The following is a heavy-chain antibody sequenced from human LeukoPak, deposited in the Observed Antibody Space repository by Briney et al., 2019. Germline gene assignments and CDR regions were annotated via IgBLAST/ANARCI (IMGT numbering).Heavy chain of an antibody. V-gene: IGHV4-4*02. Sequence: SGTLSLSCAVSGGSISSSNCGIWVRPTPGKGLEGIGKIYHTGSTYYNQSLKSRVTISLDTSKNQFSLKLSSVTAADAAVYYCARDADCGGDCFSFDYWGQGTLVTVS. CDR1: GGSISSSNC. CDR3: ARDADCGGDCFSFDY. CDR2: IYHTGST. J-gene: IGHJ4*02. D-gene: IGHD2-21*02.